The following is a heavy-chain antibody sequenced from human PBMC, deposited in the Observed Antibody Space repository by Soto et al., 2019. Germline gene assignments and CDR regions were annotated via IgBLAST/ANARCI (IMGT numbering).Heavy chain of an antibody. CDR3: ARDPNRYYYYCMDV. V-gene: IGHV3-30-3*01. CDR1: GFTFSSYA. D-gene: IGHD3-10*01. J-gene: IGHJ6*02. CDR2: ISYDGSNK. Sequence: GGSLRLSCAASGFTFSSYAMHWVRQAPGKGLEWVAVISYDGSNKYYADSVKGRFTISRDNSKNTLYLQMNSLRAEDTAVYYCARDPNRYYYYCMDVWGQGTTVTVSS.